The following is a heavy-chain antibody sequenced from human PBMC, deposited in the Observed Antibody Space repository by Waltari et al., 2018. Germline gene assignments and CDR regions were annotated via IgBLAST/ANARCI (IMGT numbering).Heavy chain of an antibody. CDR2: NYPGDSDT. CDR1: GYSFTSYW. V-gene: IGHV5-51*01. CDR3: ARQVTGATTP. J-gene: IGHJ4*02. D-gene: IGHD5-12*01. Sequence: EVQLVQPGAAVTQPGESLTISCKGSGYSFTSYWIGWVREMPGNRLEGMGINYPGDSDTRYSPSFQGQVTISADKSISAAYLQWSSLKASDTAMYYCARQVTGATTPWGQGTLVTVSS.